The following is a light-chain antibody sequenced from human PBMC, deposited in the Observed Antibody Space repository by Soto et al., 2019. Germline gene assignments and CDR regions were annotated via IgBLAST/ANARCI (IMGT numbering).Light chain of an antibody. CDR3: QQYGSSPPRWT. CDR2: GAS. V-gene: IGKV3-20*01. Sequence: EIVLTQSPGTLSLSPGERATLSCRAGQSVSSSYLAWYQQKPGQAPRPLIYGASSTATGIPDRFSGSGSGTDFTLTSSRLEPEDFAVYYGQQYGSSPPRWTFGQGTKVEIK. CDR1: QSVSSSY. J-gene: IGKJ1*01.